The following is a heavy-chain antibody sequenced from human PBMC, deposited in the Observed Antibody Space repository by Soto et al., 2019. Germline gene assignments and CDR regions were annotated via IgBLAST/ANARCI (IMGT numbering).Heavy chain of an antibody. CDR3: ARGVVVPTSMPVFDY. D-gene: IGHD2-2*01. CDR1: GGSISSYY. V-gene: IGHV4-59*13. Sequence: SETLSLTCTVSGGSISSYYWSWIRQPPGKGLEWVGYIFYSGSTNYNPSLKSRVTISVDTSKNQFSLNLSSVTAADTAVYYCARGVVVPTSMPVFDYWGQGTLVTVSS. J-gene: IGHJ4*02. CDR2: IFYSGST.